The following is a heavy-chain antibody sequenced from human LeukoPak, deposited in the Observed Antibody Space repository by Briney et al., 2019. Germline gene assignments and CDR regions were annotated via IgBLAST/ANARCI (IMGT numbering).Heavy chain of an antibody. V-gene: IGHV4-4*02. D-gene: IGHD2-15*01. CDR2: IYHSGST. Sequence: PSGTLSLTCAVSGGSISSSNWWSWVRQPPGKGLEWIGEIYHSGSTNYNPSLKSRVTISVDKSKNQFSLKLSSVTAAHTAVYYCARAPLGYCSGGSCARFDYWGQGTLVTVSS. J-gene: IGHJ4*02. CDR1: GGSISSSNW. CDR3: ARAPLGYCSGGSCARFDY.